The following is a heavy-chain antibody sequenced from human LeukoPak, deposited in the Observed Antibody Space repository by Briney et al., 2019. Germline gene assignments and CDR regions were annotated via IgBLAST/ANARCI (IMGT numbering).Heavy chain of an antibody. CDR1: GFTFSSYN. CDR3: AKDLYSVTGDY. CDR2: ISSSSSTI. D-gene: IGHD6-19*01. Sequence: PGGSLRLSCVGSGFTFSSYNMNWVRQAPGKGLEWVSYISSSSSTIYYADSVKGRFTISRDNSKNTLYLQMNSLRAEDTAVYYCAKDLYSVTGDYWGQGTLVTVSS. V-gene: IGHV3-48*01. J-gene: IGHJ4*02.